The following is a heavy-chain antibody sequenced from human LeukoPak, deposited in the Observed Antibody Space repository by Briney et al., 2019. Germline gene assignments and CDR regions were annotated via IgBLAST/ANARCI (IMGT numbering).Heavy chain of an antibody. D-gene: IGHD3-3*01. V-gene: IGHV3-15*01. CDR1: GFTFSYAW. CDR2: IKSKTDGATT. Sequence: PGGSLRLSCAASGFTFSYAWLSWVRQAPRKGLEWVGRIKSKTDGATTDYAAPVKGRFTISRADSKNTLYLEMNMLTAEDTAVYYCAEGGGFLEWLLDYWGQGTLVTVSS. J-gene: IGHJ4*02. CDR3: AEGGGFLEWLLDY.